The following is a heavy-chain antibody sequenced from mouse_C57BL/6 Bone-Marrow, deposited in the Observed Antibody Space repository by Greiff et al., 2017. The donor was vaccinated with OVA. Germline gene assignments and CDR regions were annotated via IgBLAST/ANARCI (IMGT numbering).Heavy chain of an antibody. D-gene: IGHD2-1*01. V-gene: IGHV1-9*01. CDR2: ILPGSGST. CDR3: ARKIYGNYIYYYAMDY. CDR1: GYTFTGYW. J-gene: IGHJ4*01. Sequence: QVQLKESGAELMKPGASVKLSCKATGYTFTGYWIEWVKQRPGHGLEWIGEILPGSGSTNYNEKFKGKATFTADTSSNTAYMQLSSLTTEDSAIYYCARKIYGNYIYYYAMDYWGQGTSVTVSS.